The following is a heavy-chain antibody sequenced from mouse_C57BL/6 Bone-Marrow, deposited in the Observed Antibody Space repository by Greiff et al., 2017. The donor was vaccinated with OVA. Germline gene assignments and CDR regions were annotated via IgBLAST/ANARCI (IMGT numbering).Heavy chain of an antibody. D-gene: IGHD1-1*01. CDR3: ARSGITNYFDY. CDR2: IYPRSGIT. Sequence: QVQLKQSGAELARPGASVTLSCKASGYTFTSYGISWVKQSTGRGLEWIGAIYPRSGITYYNAKFKGKATLTAYKSSSTAYMELRIPTSEDSAVYFCARSGITNYFDYWGQGTTLTVSS. J-gene: IGHJ2*01. V-gene: IGHV1-81*01. CDR1: GYTFTSYG.